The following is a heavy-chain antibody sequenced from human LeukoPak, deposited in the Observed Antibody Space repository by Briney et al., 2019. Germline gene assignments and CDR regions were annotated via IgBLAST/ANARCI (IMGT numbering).Heavy chain of an antibody. J-gene: IGHJ4*02. CDR3: ARGLAARVFDY. V-gene: IGHV4-34*01. CDR2: INHSGST. D-gene: IGHD6-6*01. CDR1: GGSFSGYY. Sequence: SETLSLTCAVYGGSFSGYYWSWIRQPPGKGLEWIGEINHSGSTNYNPSLKSRVTISVDTSKNQFSLKLSSVTAADTAVYYCARGLAARVFDYRGQGTLVTVSS.